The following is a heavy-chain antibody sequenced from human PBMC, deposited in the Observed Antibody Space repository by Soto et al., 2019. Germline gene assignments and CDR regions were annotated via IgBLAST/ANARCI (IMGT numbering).Heavy chain of an antibody. CDR1: GVKFVSYA. CDR3: ARDNARQYFDLLLYCHCSAP. V-gene: IGHV3-30-3*01. Sequence: SLRLSYAASGVKFVSYAMHWVRQAPGKGLEWVVVISYDGSNKYYADSVKGRFTISRDNSKNTLYLQMNSLRAEDTAVYYCARDNARQYFDLLLYCHCSAPWGKRTLVPVSS. J-gene: IGHJ5*02. CDR2: ISYDGSNK. D-gene: IGHD3-9*01.